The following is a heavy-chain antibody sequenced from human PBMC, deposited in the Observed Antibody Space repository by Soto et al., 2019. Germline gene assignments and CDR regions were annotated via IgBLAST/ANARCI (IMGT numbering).Heavy chain of an antibody. CDR1: GDSISSNQ. J-gene: IGHJ4*02. CDR3: ARDHYGSLDY. Sequence: QVQLRESGPGLVKPSETLSLTCTVSGDSISSNQWGWIRQPPGKGLEWIAYIYKTGSDNYNPSLKSRVTMSMDMAKNQFSLKLSSVTAADTAVYYCARDHYGSLDYWGQGTLVTGSS. CDR2: IYKTGSD. D-gene: IGHD3-10*01. V-gene: IGHV4-59*01.